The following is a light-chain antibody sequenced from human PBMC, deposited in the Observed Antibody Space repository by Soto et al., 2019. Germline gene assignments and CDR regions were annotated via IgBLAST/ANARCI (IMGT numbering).Light chain of an antibody. J-gene: IGLJ3*02. CDR1: STDFVSYNR. Sequence: QSALTQPPSVSGSPGQSVTISCTGTSTDFVSYNRVSWYQQPPGTAPKLIVYDVVIRPSGVSTRFSGSKSGNTASLTISGLLAEDEADYYCSSYTSRNTVVFGGGTKVTVL. CDR3: SSYTSRNTVV. CDR2: DVV. V-gene: IGLV2-18*02.